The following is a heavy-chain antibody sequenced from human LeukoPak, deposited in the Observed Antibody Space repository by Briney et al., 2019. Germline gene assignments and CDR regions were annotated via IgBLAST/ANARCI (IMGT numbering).Heavy chain of an antibody. J-gene: IGHJ3*02. CDR2: ITTDGSGT. V-gene: IGHV3-74*01. D-gene: IGHD6-13*01. CDR3: AKDRSSGQRPPGPFDI. CDR1: GFTFGRYW. Sequence: GGSLRLSCADSGFTFGRYWMHWVRQAPGKGLVWVSHITTDGSGTSYADSVKGRFTISRDNSKNTLYLQMNSLRAEDTALYYCAKDRSSGQRPPGPFDIWGQGTMVTVSS.